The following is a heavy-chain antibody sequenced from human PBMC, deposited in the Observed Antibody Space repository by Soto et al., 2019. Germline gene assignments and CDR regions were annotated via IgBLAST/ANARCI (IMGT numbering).Heavy chain of an antibody. V-gene: IGHV1-69*02. J-gene: IGHJ6*03. CDR3: ARGIAAPTYYYYYYMDV. D-gene: IGHD6-6*01. CDR1: GGTFSSYT. CDR2: IIPILGIA. Sequence: ASVKVSCKASGGTFSSYTISWVRQAPGQGLEWMGRIIPILGIANYAQKFQGRVTITADKSTSTAYMELSSLRSEDTAVYYCARGIAAPTYYYYYYMDVWGKGTTVTVSS.